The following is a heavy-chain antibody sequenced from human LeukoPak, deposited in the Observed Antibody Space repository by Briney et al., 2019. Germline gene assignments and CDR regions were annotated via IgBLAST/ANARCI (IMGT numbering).Heavy chain of an antibody. Sequence: GGSLRLSCAASGFTFSSYSMHWVRQPPGKGLEWVSYITSSSSPIYYADSVKGRFTISRDNAKNSLYLQMNSLRVEDTAVYYCARADWQWLPNYWGQGTLVTVSS. J-gene: IGHJ4*02. CDR2: ITSSSSPI. CDR3: ARADWQWLPNY. CDR1: GFTFSSYS. V-gene: IGHV3-48*01. D-gene: IGHD6-19*01.